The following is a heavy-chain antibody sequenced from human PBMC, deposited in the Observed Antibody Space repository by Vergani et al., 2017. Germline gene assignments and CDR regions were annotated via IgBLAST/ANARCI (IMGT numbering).Heavy chain of an antibody. D-gene: IGHD4-17*01. CDR1: GYTFTGYY. V-gene: IGHV1-2*02. Sequence: QVQLVQSGAEVKKPGASVKVSCKASGYTFTGYYMHWVRQAPGQGLEWMGWINPNSGGTNYAQKFQGSVTMTRATSISTDYMELSRLRSDDTAVYYCARSTHYGDRRPPFDYWGQGTLVTVSS. J-gene: IGHJ4*02. CDR2: INPNSGGT. CDR3: ARSTHYGDRRPPFDY.